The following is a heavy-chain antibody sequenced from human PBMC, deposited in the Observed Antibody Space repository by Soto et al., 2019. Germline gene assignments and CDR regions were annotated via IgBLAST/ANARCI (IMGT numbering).Heavy chain of an antibody. V-gene: IGHV3-7*05. J-gene: IGHJ2*01. Sequence: GGSLRLSCAASGFTFSSYWMSWVRQAPGKGLEWVANIKQDGGEKYYVDSVKGRFTISRDNAKNSLYLQMNSLRAEDTAVYYCAREIVTAVAGRSETRTYWYFDLWGRGTLVTVSS. D-gene: IGHD6-19*01. CDR1: GFTFSSYW. CDR3: AREIVTAVAGRSETRTYWYFDL. CDR2: IKQDGGEK.